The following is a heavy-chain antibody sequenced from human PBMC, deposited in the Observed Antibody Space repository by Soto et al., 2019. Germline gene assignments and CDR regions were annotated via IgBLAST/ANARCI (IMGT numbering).Heavy chain of an antibody. V-gene: IGHV3-30-3*01. CDR1: GFTFSSYA. J-gene: IGHJ4*02. CDR2: ISYDGSNK. CDR3: AREALSGSYSRGGFDY. Sequence: PGGSLRLSCAASGFTFSSYAMHWVRQAPGKGLEWVAVISYDGSNKYYADSVKGRFTISRDNSKNTLYLQMNSLRAEDTAVYYRAREALSGSYSRGGFDYWGQGTLVTVSS. D-gene: IGHD1-26*01.